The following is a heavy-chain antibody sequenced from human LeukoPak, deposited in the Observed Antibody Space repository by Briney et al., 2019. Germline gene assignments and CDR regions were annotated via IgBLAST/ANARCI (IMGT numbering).Heavy chain of an antibody. CDR3: ARDRENWNPLDF. V-gene: IGHV1-18*01. J-gene: IGHJ4*02. CDR1: GGTFSSYA. Sequence: ASVKVSCKASGGTFSSYAISWVRQAPGQGLEWMGWFGTYNGHTKYSQKLQGRVTMTTDTSTSTAYMELSSLRSDDTAVYYCARDRENWNPLDFWGQGTLVTVSS. D-gene: IGHD1-1*01. CDR2: FGTYNGHT.